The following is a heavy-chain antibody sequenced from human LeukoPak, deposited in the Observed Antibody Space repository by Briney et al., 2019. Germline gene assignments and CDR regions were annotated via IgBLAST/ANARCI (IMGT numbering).Heavy chain of an antibody. J-gene: IGHJ4*02. D-gene: IGHD2-2*01. CDR2: IRYDGSNK. V-gene: IGHV3-30*02. CDR1: GFTFSSYG. CDR3: AKGDIVEVVPAAQDY. Sequence: GGSLRLSCAASGFTFSSYGMHWVRQAPGKGLEWVAFIRYDGSNKYYADSVKGRFTISRDNSKNTLYLQMNSLRAEDTAVYYCAKGDIVEVVPAAQDYWGQGTLVTVSS.